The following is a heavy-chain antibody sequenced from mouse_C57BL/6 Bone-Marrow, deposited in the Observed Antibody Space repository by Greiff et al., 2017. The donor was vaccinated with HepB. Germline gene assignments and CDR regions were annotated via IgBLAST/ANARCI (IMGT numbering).Heavy chain of an antibody. D-gene: IGHD2-2*01. V-gene: IGHV1-7*01. CDR3: ARWLTPLKYFDV. CDR2: INPSSGYT. Sequence: QVHVKQSGAELAKPGASVKLSCKASGYTFTSYWMHWVKQRPGQGLEWIGYINPSSGYTKYNQKFKDKATLTADKSSSTAYMQLSSLTYEDSAVYYCARWLTPLKYFDVWGTGTTVTVSS. J-gene: IGHJ1*03. CDR1: GYTFTSYW.